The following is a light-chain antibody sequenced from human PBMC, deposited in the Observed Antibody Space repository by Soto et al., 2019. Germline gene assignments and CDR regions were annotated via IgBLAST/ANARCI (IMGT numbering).Light chain of an antibody. Sequence: DIQMTQSPSSLSASLGDRVTITCRASQSISSYLNWYQQRPGKAPKVLIYAASSLQSGVPSRFSGSGSGTDFTLIISSLQPEDFATYYCQQTYSAPRTFGQGTKVDTK. J-gene: IGKJ1*01. CDR1: QSISSY. CDR2: AAS. V-gene: IGKV1-39*01. CDR3: QQTYSAPRT.